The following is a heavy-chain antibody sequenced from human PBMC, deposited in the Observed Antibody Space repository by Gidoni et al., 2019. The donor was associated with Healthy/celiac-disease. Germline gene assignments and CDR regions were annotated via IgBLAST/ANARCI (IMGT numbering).Heavy chain of an antibody. CDR3: ARAVAVGAFDI. CDR2: ISSSSSYI. D-gene: IGHD6-19*01. CDR1: GFTFSSYS. J-gene: IGHJ3*02. V-gene: IGHV3-21*01. Sequence: EVQLVESGGGLVKPGGSLRLYCAASGFTFSSYSMNWVRQAPGKGLEWVSSISSSSSYIYYADSVKGRFTISRDNAKNSLYLQMNSLRAEDTAVYYCARAVAVGAFDIWGQGTMVTVSS.